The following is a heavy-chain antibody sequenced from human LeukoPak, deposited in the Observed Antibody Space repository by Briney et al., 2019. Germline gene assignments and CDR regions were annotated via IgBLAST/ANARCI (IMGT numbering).Heavy chain of an antibody. CDR3: VRSYSAGWYDY. D-gene: IGHD6-19*01. CDR1: GFTFSSYA. V-gene: IGHV3-23*01. Sequence: GGSLRLSCTASGFTFSSYAMNWVRQAPGKGLEWVSGIGAGGTFTYYADSVKGRFTIFRDNSRNTLYLQMNSLRVEDTAVYYCVRSYSAGWYDYWGQGTLVTVSS. J-gene: IGHJ4*02. CDR2: IGAGGTFT.